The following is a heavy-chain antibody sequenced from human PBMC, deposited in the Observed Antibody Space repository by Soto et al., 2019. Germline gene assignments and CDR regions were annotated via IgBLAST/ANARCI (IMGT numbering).Heavy chain of an antibody. Sequence: XKVSCNGSGNSFTSYDIDWVRQATGQGLEWMGWMNPNSGNTGYAQKFQGRVTMTRNTSISTAYMELSSLRSEDTAVYYCARLYYDFWSGYSSIGLMDVWGQGTKVTVCS. J-gene: IGHJ6*02. D-gene: IGHD3-3*01. CDR1: GNSFTSYD. CDR3: ARLYYDFWSGYSSIGLMDV. CDR2: MNPNSGNT. V-gene: IGHV1-8*01.